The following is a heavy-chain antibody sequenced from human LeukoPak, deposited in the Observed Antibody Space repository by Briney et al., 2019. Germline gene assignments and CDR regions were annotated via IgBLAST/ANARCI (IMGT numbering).Heavy chain of an antibody. CDR2: IHHSGST. J-gene: IGHJ5*02. Sequence: SETLSLTCSVCGGYFSDYYWSWIRQSPGKGLEWMGEIHHSGSTFYTPSLRGRVTMSVDTSKKQFSLKVISVTAADTAIYYCARGVYPGCSGDRCVTIKNWFDPWGQGTLVTVSS. CDR3: ARGVYPGCSGDRCVTIKNWFDP. V-gene: IGHV4-34*01. CDR1: GGYFSDYY. D-gene: IGHD2-15*01.